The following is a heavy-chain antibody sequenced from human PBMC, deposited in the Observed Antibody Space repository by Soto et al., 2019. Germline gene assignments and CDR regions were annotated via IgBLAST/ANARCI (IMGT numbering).Heavy chain of an antibody. Sequence: QVRLVQSGAEVKKPGSSVKVSCKASGSTFDRYAFNWVRQAPGQGLEWVGLIIPVFGTVKYAQIFRGRVTITADHSARTASMEVRSVRTEDTAVYYCAWGGLEDGTLIPSFYNLDVWGQGTTVTVSS. V-gene: IGHV1-69*01. CDR2: IIPVFGTV. D-gene: IGHD2-21*01. J-gene: IGHJ6*02. CDR3: AWGGLEDGTLIPSFYNLDV. CDR1: GSTFDRYA.